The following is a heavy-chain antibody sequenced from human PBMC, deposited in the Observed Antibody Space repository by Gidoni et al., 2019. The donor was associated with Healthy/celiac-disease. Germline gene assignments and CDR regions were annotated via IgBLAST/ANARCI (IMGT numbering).Heavy chain of an antibody. Sequence: QVQLVESGGGVVQHGRSLRLSCAASGFTFSSYGMHWVRQAPGKGLEWVAVISYDGSNKYYADSVKGRFTISRDNSKNTLYLQMNSLRAEDTAVYYCAKGGNIVLMVYAIDYWGQGTLVTVSS. CDR3: AKGGNIVLMVYAIDY. D-gene: IGHD2-8*01. J-gene: IGHJ4*02. V-gene: IGHV3-30*18. CDR2: ISYDGSNK. CDR1: GFTFSSYG.